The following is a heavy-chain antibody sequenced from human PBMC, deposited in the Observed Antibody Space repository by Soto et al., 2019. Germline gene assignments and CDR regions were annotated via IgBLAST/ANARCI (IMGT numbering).Heavy chain of an antibody. CDR3: ASYNSSSWYNDAFDI. Sequence: GESLKISCKGSGYSFTSYWIGWVHQMPGKGLEWMGIIYPGDSDTRYSPSFQGQVTISADKSISTAYLQWSSLKASDTAMYYCASYNSSSWYNDAFDIWGQGTMVTVSS. J-gene: IGHJ3*02. CDR2: IYPGDSDT. V-gene: IGHV5-51*07. D-gene: IGHD6-13*01. CDR1: GYSFTSYW.